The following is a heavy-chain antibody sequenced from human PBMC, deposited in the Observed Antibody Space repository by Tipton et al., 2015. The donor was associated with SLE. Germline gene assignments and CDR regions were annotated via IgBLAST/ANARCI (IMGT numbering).Heavy chain of an antibody. CDR3: ARERDIAAAEYYFDY. V-gene: IGHV4-4*07. J-gene: IGHJ4*02. CDR2: IYTTGGT. Sequence: TLSLTCTVSGASISSYYWSWIRQPAGKGLEWIGRIYTTGGTNYNPSLKSRVTISVDTSKNQFSLKLSSVTAADTAVYYCARERDIAAAEYYFDYWGQGTLVTVSS. CDR1: GASISSYY. D-gene: IGHD6-13*01.